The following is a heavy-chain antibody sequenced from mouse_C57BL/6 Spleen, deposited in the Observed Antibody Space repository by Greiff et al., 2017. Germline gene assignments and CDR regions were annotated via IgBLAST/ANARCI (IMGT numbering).Heavy chain of an antibody. D-gene: IGHD2-3*01. J-gene: IGHJ2*01. CDR1: GYAFSSYW. CDR3: ARRGPDGYYSY. V-gene: IGHV1-80*01. CDR2: IYPGDGDT. Sequence: QVQLQQSGAELVKPGASVKISCKASGYAFSSYWMNWVKQRPGKGLEWIGQIYPGDGDTNYNGKFKGKATLTADKSSSTAYMQLSSLTSEDSAVYCCARRGPDGYYSYWGQGTTLTVSS.